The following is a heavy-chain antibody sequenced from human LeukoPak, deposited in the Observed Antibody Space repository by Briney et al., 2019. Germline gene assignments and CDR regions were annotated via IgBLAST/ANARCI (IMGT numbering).Heavy chain of an antibody. CDR2: ISGSGGST. CDR1: GFTFSSYA. CDR3: AKDGSPLTYYYDSRPVGNFDY. D-gene: IGHD3-22*01. J-gene: IGHJ4*02. V-gene: IGHV3-23*01. Sequence: GGSLRLSCAASGFTFSSYAMSWVRQAPGKGLEWVSAISGSGGSTYYADSVKGRFTISRDNSKNTLYLQMNSLRAEDTAVYYCAKDGSPLTYYYDSRPVGNFDYWGQGTLVTVSS.